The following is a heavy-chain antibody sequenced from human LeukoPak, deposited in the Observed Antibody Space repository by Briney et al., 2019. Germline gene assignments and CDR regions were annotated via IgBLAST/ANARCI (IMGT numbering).Heavy chain of an antibody. D-gene: IGHD6-19*01. CDR1: GGSFSGYY. J-gene: IGHJ4*02. CDR2: INHSGST. V-gene: IGHV4-34*01. CDR3: ARFLGSGWYGVDY. Sequence: PSETLSLTRAVYGGSFSGYYWSWIRQPPGKGLEWIGEINHSGSTNYNPSLKSRVTISVDTSKNQFSPKLSSVTAADTAVYYCARFLGSGWYGVDYWGQGTLVTVSS.